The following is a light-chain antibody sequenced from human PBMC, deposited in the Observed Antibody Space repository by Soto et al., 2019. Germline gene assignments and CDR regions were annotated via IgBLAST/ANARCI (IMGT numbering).Light chain of an antibody. CDR3: SSYAGSSNV. Sequence: QSELKKPPYAYGFPGQAVTISYNGTSSDVGGYNYVSCYQQHPGKAPKLMIYEVSKRPSGVPDRFSGSKSGNTASLTVSGLQAEDEGDYYCSSYAGSSNVFGSGTKVTV. CDR2: EVS. V-gene: IGLV2-8*01. J-gene: IGLJ1*01. CDR1: SSDVGGYNY.